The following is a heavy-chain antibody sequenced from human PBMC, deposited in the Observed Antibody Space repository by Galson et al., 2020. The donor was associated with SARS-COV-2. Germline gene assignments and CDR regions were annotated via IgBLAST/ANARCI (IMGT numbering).Heavy chain of an antibody. CDR1: GDSVSSNSDA. CDR2: TYYKSNWYN. Sequence: SQTLSLTCAISGDSVSSNSDAWNWIRESPSRGLEWLGRTYYKSNWYNDYAVSVKSRITINPDISENQFSLQLNSVTPEDTAIYYCARDRDLGNWGSAGIDLWGRGTLVTVSS. V-gene: IGHV6-1*01. J-gene: IGHJ2*01. D-gene: IGHD7-27*01. CDR3: ARDRDLGNWGSAGIDL.